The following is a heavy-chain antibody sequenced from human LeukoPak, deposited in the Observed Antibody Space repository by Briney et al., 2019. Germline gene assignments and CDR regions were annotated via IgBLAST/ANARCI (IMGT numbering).Heavy chain of an antibody. J-gene: IGHJ4*02. CDR2: IYYSGST. CDR1: GGSISSGGYY. D-gene: IGHD3-10*01. CDR3: ARGRVKFGELFYFDY. Sequence: PSQTLSLTCTVSGGSISSGGYYWSWIRQHPGRGLEWIGYIYYSGSTNYNPSLKRRVTISVDTSKNQFSLKLSSVTAADTAVYYCARGRVKFGELFYFDYWGQGTLVTVSS. V-gene: IGHV4-31*03.